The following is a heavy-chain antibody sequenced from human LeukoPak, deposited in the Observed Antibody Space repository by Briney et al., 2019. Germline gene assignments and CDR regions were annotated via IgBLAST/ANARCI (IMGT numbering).Heavy chain of an antibody. V-gene: IGHV3-7*01. CDR1: GFTFSSYW. J-gene: IGHJ4*02. Sequence: PGGSLRLSCAASGFTFSSYWMTWVRQAPGKGLEWVANIKQDGSEKYYVDSLKGRITISRDNAKNPLYLQMNSLRAEDTAVYYCARVSWDSSTWYYLDYWGQGTQVTVSS. D-gene: IGHD6-13*01. CDR2: IKQDGSEK. CDR3: ARVSWDSSTWYYLDY.